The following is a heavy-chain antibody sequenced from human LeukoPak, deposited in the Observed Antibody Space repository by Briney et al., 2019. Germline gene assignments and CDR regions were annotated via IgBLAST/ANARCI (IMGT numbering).Heavy chain of an antibody. Sequence: GGSLRLSCAASGFTFSTYALHWVRQAPGKGLEWVAAISHDGSHKYYAESVKGRLTISRDNSKNTLYLQMNSLRAEDTAVFYCARDRKILVAGTLDYWGQGALVTVSS. CDR2: ISHDGSHK. D-gene: IGHD6-19*01. J-gene: IGHJ4*02. CDR1: GFTFSTYA. CDR3: ARDRKILVAGTLDY. V-gene: IGHV3-30-3*01.